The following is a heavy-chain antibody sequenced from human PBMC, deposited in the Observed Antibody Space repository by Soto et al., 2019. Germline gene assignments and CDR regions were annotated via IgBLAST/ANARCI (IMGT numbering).Heavy chain of an antibody. CDR2: IIPIFGTA. J-gene: IGHJ5*02. CDR1: GGTFSSYA. D-gene: IGHD1-7*01. Sequence: QVQLVQSGAEVKKPGSSVKVSCKASGGTFSSYAISWVRQAPGQGLEWMGGIIPIFGTANYAQKFQGRVTITADESTSTAYMELSSLRSEDTAVYYCARVLHFITGTTNWFDPWGQGTVVTVSS. CDR3: ARVLHFITGTTNWFDP. V-gene: IGHV1-69*01.